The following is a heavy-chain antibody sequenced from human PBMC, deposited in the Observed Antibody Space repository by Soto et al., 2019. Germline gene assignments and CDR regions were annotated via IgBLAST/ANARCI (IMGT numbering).Heavy chain of an antibody. V-gene: IGHV3-23*01. J-gene: IGHJ4*02. Sequence: LRLSCTASGFILSNYAMNWVRQAPGKGLEWVSTLSKDGANEHYADSVKGRFTISGDGSKNTLYLQMNSLRAEDTAMYYCAKDPSTGSADYWGQGTQVTVSS. D-gene: IGHD3-9*01. CDR1: GFILSNYA. CDR2: LSKDGANE. CDR3: AKDPSTGSADY.